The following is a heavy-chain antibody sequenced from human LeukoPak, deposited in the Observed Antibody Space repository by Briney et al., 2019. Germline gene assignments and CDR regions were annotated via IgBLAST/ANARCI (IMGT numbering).Heavy chain of an antibody. V-gene: IGHV1-2*02. J-gene: IGHJ4*02. CDR3: ARHLPYSSGWDPEDY. CDR2: INPNSGGT. CDR1: GYTFTGYY. D-gene: IGHD6-19*01. Sequence: APVKVSCKASGYTFTGYYMHWVRQAPGQGLEWMGWINPNSGGTNYAQKFQGRVTMTRDTSISTAYMELSRLRSDDTAVYYCARHLPYSSGWDPEDYWGQGTLVTVSS.